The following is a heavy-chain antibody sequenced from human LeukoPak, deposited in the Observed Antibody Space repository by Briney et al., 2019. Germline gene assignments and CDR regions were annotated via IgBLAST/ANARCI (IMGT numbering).Heavy chain of an antibody. CDR3: ARDRGPADYGDWNFDY. D-gene: IGHD4-17*01. J-gene: IGHJ4*02. V-gene: IGHV1-2*06. CDR1: GYTFTGYY. CDR2: INPNSGGT. Sequence: ASVKVSRKASGYTFTGYYMHWVRQAPGQGLEWMGRINPNSGGTNYAQKLQGRVTMTTDTSTSTAYMELRSLRSDDTAVYYCARDRGPADYGDWNFDYWGQGTLVTVSS.